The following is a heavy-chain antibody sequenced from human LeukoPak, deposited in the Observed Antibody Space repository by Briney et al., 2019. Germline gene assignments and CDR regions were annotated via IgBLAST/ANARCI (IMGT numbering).Heavy chain of an antibody. CDR2: INPNSGGT. D-gene: IGHD2-2*01. CDR1: GYTFTGYY. Sequence: ASVKVSCKASGYTFTGYYMHWVRQAPGQGLEWMGWINPNSGGTNYAQKFQGWVTMTRDTSISTAYMELSRLRSDDTAVYYCARGPAAMPYYYYGMDVWGQGTTVTVSS. V-gene: IGHV1-2*04. J-gene: IGHJ6*02. CDR3: ARGPAAMPYYYYGMDV.